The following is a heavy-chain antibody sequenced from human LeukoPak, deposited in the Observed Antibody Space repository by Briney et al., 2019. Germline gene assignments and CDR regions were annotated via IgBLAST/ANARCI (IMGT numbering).Heavy chain of an antibody. CDR3: ARGVTVTTWDPWFDT. D-gene: IGHD1-20*01. J-gene: IGHJ5*02. CDR1: GGSISSGSYY. Sequence: PSQTLSLTCTVSGGSISSGSYYWSWIRQPAGKGLEWIGRIYTSGSTKYNPSLKGRVTISVDTSKNQFSLKLNPVTAADTAVYYCARGVTVTTWDPWFDTWGQGTLVTVSS. V-gene: IGHV4-61*02. CDR2: IYTSGST.